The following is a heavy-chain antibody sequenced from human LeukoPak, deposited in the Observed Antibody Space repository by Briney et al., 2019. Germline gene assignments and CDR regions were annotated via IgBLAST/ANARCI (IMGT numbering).Heavy chain of an antibody. CDR3: ARVSYGSGSYYDFLDAFDI. D-gene: IGHD3-10*01. Sequence: SETLSLTCTVSGGSISSSSYYWGWIRQPPGTGLEWIGSIYYSGSTYYNPSLKSRVTISVDTSKNQFSLKLSSVTAADTAVYYCARVSYGSGSYYDFLDAFDIWGQGTMVTVSS. J-gene: IGHJ3*02. V-gene: IGHV4-39*01. CDR1: GGSISSSSYY. CDR2: IYYSGST.